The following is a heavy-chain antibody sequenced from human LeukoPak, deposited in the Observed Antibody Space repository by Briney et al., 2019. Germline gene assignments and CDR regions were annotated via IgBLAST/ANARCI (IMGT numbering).Heavy chain of an antibody. D-gene: IGHD1-1*01. CDR3: ARSTPPIGRSTYYFDY. V-gene: IGHV3-53*01. J-gene: IGHJ4*02. CDR2: IYSSGTT. CDR1: GFTVSSNY. Sequence: GGSPRLSCVASGFTVSSNYMSWVRQAPGKGLEWVPVIYSSGTTYYADSVKGRFTISRDNSKNTLYLQMNSLRAEDTAVYYCARSTPPIGRSTYYFDYWGQGTLVTVFS.